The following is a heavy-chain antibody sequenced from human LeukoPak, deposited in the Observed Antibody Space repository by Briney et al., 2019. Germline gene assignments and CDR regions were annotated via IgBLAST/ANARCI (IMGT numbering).Heavy chain of an antibody. J-gene: IGHJ4*02. CDR2: ISSSGSTI. D-gene: IGHD2-15*01. V-gene: IGHV3-48*03. CDR3: ARDRPSYCSGGSCSDRQAPHFAY. CDR1: GFTFSSYE. Sequence: GGSLRLSCAASGFTFSSYEMNWVRQAPGKGLEWVSYISSSGSTIYYADSVKGRFTISRDNAKNSLYLQMNSLRAEDTAVYYCARDRPSYCSGGSCSDRQAPHFAYWGQGTLVTVSS.